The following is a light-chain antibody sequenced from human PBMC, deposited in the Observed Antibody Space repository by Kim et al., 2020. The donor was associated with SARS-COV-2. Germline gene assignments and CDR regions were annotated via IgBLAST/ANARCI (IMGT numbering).Light chain of an antibody. J-gene: IGLJ1*01. CDR3: QSYDSSLSGYV. Sequence: QSVLTQPPSVSGAPGQRVTISCTGSSPNLGAGYDVNWYQQLPGTVPKLLIYANSNRPSGVPGRFSGSKSGSSASLAITGLQAEDETDYYCQSYDSSLSGYVFGTGTKVTVL. V-gene: IGLV1-40*01. CDR1: SPNLGAGYD. CDR2: ANS.